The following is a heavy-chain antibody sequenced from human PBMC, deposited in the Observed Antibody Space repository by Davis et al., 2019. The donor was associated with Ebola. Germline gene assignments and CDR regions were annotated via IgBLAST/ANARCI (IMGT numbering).Heavy chain of an antibody. CDR2: IIPIFGTA. D-gene: IGHD3-10*01. J-gene: IGHJ5*02. CDR1: GGSFSSYA. CDR3: ARVGGGQFVGWFDP. V-gene: IGHV1-69*06. Sequence: AASVKVSCKASGGSFSSYAMSWVRKAPGQGLEWMGGIIPIFGTANYAQKFQGRVTITADKSTSTAYMELSSLRSEDTAVYYCARVGGGQFVGWFDPWGQGTLVTVSS.